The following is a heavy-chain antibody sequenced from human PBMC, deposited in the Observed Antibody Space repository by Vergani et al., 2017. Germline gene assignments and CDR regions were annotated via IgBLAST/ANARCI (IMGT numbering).Heavy chain of an antibody. J-gene: IGHJ5*02. CDR2: TWYDGNNK. D-gene: IGHD1-14*01. Sequence: QVQLVESGGGVVQPGRSLRLSCAASGFTFNQYGMHWVRQAPGKGLEWVAVTWYDGNNKQYADSVKGRFNISRDNSKSTRYLQMNSLRDEDTGVYYCARDLRLLYNRFDPWGQGTLVTVSS. CDR3: ARDLRLLYNRFDP. V-gene: IGHV3-33*01. CDR1: GFTFNQYG.